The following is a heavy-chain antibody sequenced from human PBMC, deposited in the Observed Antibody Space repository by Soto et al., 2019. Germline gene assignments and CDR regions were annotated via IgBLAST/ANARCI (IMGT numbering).Heavy chain of an antibody. D-gene: IGHD6-13*01. V-gene: IGHV3-7*01. CDR3: ARDTTRIAVAGYYYYYGMDV. Sequence: GGSLRLSCAASGFTFNTYWMSWVRQAPGTGLEWVANINQDGSEKFCVDSVKGRFTISRDNAKNSLYLQMSSLRAEDTAIYYCARDTTRIAVAGYYYYYGMDVWSQGTTVTVSS. J-gene: IGHJ6*02. CDR1: GFTFNTYW. CDR2: INQDGSEK.